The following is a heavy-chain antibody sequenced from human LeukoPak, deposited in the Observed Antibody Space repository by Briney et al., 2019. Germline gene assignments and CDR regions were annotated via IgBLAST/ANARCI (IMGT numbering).Heavy chain of an antibody. V-gene: IGHV3-7*01. CDR2: IKQDGSEK. CDR3: ARSFYGDFWSGYYTAFDI. Sequence: GGSLRLSCAASGFTFSSYWMHWVRHAPGKGLEWVANIKQDGSEKYYVDSVKGRFTISRDNAKNSLYLQMNSLRAEDTAVYYCARSFYGDFWSGYYTAFDIWGQGTMVTVSS. CDR1: GFTFSSYW. D-gene: IGHD3-3*01. J-gene: IGHJ3*02.